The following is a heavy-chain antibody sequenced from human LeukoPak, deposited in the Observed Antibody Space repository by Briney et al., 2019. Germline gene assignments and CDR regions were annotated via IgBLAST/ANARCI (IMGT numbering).Heavy chain of an antibody. CDR1: GYTFSGFY. D-gene: IGHD3-22*01. CDR2: INPNSGGT. CDR3: ARGWEYYDSSGYSMGFDY. V-gene: IGHV1-2*02. J-gene: IGHJ4*02. Sequence: ASVKVSCKASGYTFSGFYIHWVRQAPGQGLEWMGWINPNSGGTNFAQKFQGRVTMTRDTSISTAYMELSSLRSEDTAVYYCARGWEYYDSSGYSMGFDYWGQGTLVTVSS.